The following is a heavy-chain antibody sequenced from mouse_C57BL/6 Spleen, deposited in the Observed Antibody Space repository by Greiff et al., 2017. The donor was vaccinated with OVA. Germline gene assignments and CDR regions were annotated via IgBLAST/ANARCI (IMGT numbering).Heavy chain of an antibody. CDR1: GFTFSDYG. Sequence: EVMLVESGGGLVKPGGSLKLSCAASGFTFSDYGMHWVRQAPEKGLEWVAYISSGSSTIYYADTVKGRFTISRDNAKNTLFLQMTSLRSEDTAMYYCARPWGSIHYAMDYWGQGTSVTVSS. CDR2: ISSGSSTI. D-gene: IGHD1-1*01. V-gene: IGHV5-17*01. CDR3: ARPWGSIHYAMDY. J-gene: IGHJ4*01.